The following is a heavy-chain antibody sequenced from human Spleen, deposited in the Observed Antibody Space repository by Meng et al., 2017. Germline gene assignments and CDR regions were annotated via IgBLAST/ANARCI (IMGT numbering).Heavy chain of an antibody. V-gene: IGHV4-61*08. J-gene: IGHJ4*02. CDR3: ATMVRQRGVFDS. D-gene: IGHD2-8*01. CDR2: IYHSGITNT. CDR1: GGSVSSSDYY. Sequence: SETLSLTCVVSGGSVSSSDYYWSWIRQPPGRGLEWIGSIYHSGITNTNENPSLKSRVTISIDTSKNQFSLKLTSVTAADTAVYYCATMVRQRGVFDSWGQGTLVTVSS.